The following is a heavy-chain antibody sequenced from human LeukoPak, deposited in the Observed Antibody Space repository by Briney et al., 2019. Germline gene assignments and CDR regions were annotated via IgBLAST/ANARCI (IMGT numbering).Heavy chain of an antibody. CDR3: ARGYYDSSGSSNPFDY. D-gene: IGHD3-22*01. CDR1: GDSISGYY. Sequence: PSETLSLTCTVSGDSISGYYWSWIRQTPGKGLEWIAYIHSSGRTNYNPSLKSRVTISVDMSKNQFSLRLTSVTAADTAVYFCARGYYDSSGSSNPFDYWGQGALVTVSS. CDR2: IHSSGRT. V-gene: IGHV4-4*09. J-gene: IGHJ4*02.